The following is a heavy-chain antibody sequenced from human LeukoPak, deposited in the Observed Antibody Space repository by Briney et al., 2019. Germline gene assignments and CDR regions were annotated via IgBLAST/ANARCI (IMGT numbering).Heavy chain of an antibody. V-gene: IGHV4-34*01. CDR1: GGSFSGYY. Sequence: SETLSLTCAVYGGSFSGYYWSWIRQPPGKGLEWIGEINHSGSTNYNLSLKSRVTISVDTSKNQFSLKLSSVTAADTAVYYCARGQGGSGSYYKRWGQGTLVTVSS. CDR3: ARGQGGSGSYYKR. J-gene: IGHJ4*02. CDR2: INHSGST. D-gene: IGHD3-10*01.